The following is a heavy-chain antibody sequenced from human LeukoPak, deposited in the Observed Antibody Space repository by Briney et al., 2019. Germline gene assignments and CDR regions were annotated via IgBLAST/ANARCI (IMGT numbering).Heavy chain of an antibody. CDR2: ISAYNGNT. V-gene: IGHV1-18*01. Sequence: ASVKVSCKASGYTFTSYGISWVRQAPGQGLEWMGWISAYNGNTNYAQKLQGRVTMTTDTSTSTAYMELRSLRSDDTAVYYCVRGAGATISYYHYYMDVWGKGTTVTVSS. CDR1: GYTFTSYG. D-gene: IGHD1-26*01. CDR3: VRGAGATISYYHYYMDV. J-gene: IGHJ6*03.